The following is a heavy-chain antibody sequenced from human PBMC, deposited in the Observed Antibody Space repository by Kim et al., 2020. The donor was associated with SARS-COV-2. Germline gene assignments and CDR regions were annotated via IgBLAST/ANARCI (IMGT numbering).Heavy chain of an antibody. J-gene: IGHJ5*01. CDR2: TYYRSKWNN. V-gene: IGHV6-1*01. CDR3: ARDMVLLGAAVGAGDVRDWFDS. Sequence: SQTLSLTCAISGDSVSSNSAAWNWIRQSPSRGLEWLGRTYYRSKWNNDYAVSVKSRITINPDTSKNQFSLQLNSVSPEDTAVYYCARDMVLLGAAVGAGDVRDWFDSWGQGTLVTVSS. CDR1: GDSVSSNSAA. D-gene: IGHD6-13*01.